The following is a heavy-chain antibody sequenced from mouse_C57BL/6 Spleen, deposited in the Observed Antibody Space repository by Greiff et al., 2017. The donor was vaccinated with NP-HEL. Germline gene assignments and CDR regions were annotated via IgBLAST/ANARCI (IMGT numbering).Heavy chain of an antibody. CDR1: GYTFTSYW. V-gene: IGHV1-53*01. J-gene: IGHJ2*01. CDR2: INPSNGGT. Sequence: QVQLKQPGTELVKPGASVKLSCKASGYTFTSYWMHWVKQRPGQGLAWIGNINPSNGGTNYNETFKSKATLTVDKSYSTAYMQRSSLTSEDSAVYYCARWTFYFDYWGQGTTRTVSS. CDR3: ARWTFYFDY.